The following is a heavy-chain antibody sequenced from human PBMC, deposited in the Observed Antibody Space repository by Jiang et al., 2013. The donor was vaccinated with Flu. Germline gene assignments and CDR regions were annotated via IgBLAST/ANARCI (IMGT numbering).Heavy chain of an antibody. V-gene: IGHV1-69*06. CDR3: ARGPDSSGFYFFY. J-gene: IGHJ4*02. CDR1: GGTFSNYA. CDR2: IIPIFGTP. D-gene: IGHD3-22*01. Sequence: GAEVKKPGSSVKVSCKASGGTFSNYAINWVRQAPGQGLEWMGGIIPIFGTPNYAQKFQGRVTITADKSTSTAFMDLSSLRSDDTAIYYCARGPDSSGFYFFYWGQGTLVTVSS.